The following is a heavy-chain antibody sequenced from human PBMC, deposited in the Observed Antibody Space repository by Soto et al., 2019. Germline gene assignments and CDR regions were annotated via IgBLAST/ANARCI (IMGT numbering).Heavy chain of an antibody. D-gene: IGHD6-19*01. CDR3: TRGHSSVSIYAFYI. CDR2: ITNKDNGYTT. V-gene: IGHV3-72*01. J-gene: IGHJ3*02. Sequence: EVQLVESGGGLVQPGGSLRLSCVASGSGFTFSDQYMDWVRQAPGKGLDWVGRITNKDNGYTTEYAASVNGRYTISRDDSKNSFNLQMTSLTTEDTAVYYCTRGHSSVSIYAFYIWGQGAMVTVSS. CDR1: GSGFTFSDQY.